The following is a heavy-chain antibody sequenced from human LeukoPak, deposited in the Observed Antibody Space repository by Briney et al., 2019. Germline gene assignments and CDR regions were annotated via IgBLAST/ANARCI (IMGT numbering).Heavy chain of an antibody. D-gene: IGHD5-12*01. Sequence: GGSLRLSCLASGFTFSTDWMTWVRQAPGKGLEWVANIKGDGSEEDYVGSVRGRFIISRDNAKNSLYLQMNNLRVEDTALYYCARNQPDTGYHPSNLWGHGTLVTVSS. CDR2: IKGDGSEE. CDR3: ARNQPDTGYHPSNL. V-gene: IGHV3-7*01. CDR1: GFTFSTDW. J-gene: IGHJ5*02.